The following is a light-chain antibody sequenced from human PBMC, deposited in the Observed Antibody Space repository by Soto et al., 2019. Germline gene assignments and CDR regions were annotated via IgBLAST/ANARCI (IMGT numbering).Light chain of an antibody. V-gene: IGKV1-9*01. CDR2: AGS. CDR1: QGISSY. CDR3: QQLNSYPRT. Sequence: DIQLTQSPSFLSASVGDRVTITCRASQGISSYLAWYQQKPGKAPNLLIYAGSTLQSGVPSRFSGSGSGTEFTLTISSLQPEDFATYYCQQLNSYPRTFGQGTKVEIK. J-gene: IGKJ1*01.